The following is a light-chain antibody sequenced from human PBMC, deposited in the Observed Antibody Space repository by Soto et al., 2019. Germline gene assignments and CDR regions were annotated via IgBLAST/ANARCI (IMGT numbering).Light chain of an antibody. CDR3: SSYTSDWGV. CDR2: EVR. J-gene: IGLJ1*01. V-gene: IGLV2-14*01. CDR1: SSDVGGYDF. Sequence: SALTQPASVSGSPGQSITITCTGTSSDVGGYDFVSWYQHHPGKAPKLIIYEVRTRPSGVSDRFSGSKSGNTASLTISGLQAEDEADYYCSSYTSDWGVFGTGTKLTVL.